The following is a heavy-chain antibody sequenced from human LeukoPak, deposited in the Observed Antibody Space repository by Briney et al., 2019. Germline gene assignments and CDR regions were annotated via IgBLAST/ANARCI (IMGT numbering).Heavy chain of an antibody. J-gene: IGHJ4*02. CDR3: ARSSAVAGTYGY. Sequence: PSGTLSLTCAVSGGSISSSNWWSWVRQSPGQGLEWIGSIYYSGSTYYNPSLKSRVTISVDTSKNQFSLKLSSVTAADTAVYYCARSSAVAGTYGYWGQGTLVTVSS. V-gene: IGHV4-4*02. D-gene: IGHD6-19*01. CDR2: IYYSGST. CDR1: GGSISSSNW.